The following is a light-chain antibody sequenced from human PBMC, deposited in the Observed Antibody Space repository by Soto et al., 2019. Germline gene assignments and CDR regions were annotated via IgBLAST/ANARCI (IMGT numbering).Light chain of an antibody. Sequence: EIVLTQSPGTLSLSPGERATLSCRVSQSVSSSYLAWYQQKPGQAPRLLIYGASSRATGIPDRFSGSGSGTDFNLTISRLEPEDFAVDYCQQYGSSPITFGQGTRLEI. CDR1: QSVSSSY. CDR2: GAS. V-gene: IGKV3-20*01. J-gene: IGKJ5*01. CDR3: QQYGSSPIT.